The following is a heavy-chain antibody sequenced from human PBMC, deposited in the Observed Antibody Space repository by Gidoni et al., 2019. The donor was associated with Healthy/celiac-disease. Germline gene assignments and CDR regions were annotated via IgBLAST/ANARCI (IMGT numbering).Heavy chain of an antibody. Sequence: QVQLVQSGAEVKKPGASVKVSCKVSGYPLTELSRHWVRPAPGKGLEWMGGFDPEDGETIYAQKFQGRVTMTEDTSTDTAYRELSSLRSEDTAVYYCATAWGDGAKEYYYYGMDVWGQGTTVTVSS. CDR2: FDPEDGET. V-gene: IGHV1-24*01. CDR3: ATAWGDGAKEYYYYGMDV. D-gene: IGHD2-21*02. CDR1: GYPLTELS. J-gene: IGHJ6*02.